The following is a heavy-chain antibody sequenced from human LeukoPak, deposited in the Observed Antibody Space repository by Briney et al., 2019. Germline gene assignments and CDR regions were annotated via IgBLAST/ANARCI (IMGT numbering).Heavy chain of an antibody. J-gene: IGHJ5*02. CDR1: GGSIGSTSYY. CDR3: ARQQCNGGSCYSRAIWFDP. D-gene: IGHD2-15*01. CDR2: IYYSGTT. V-gene: IGHV4-39*01. Sequence: PSETLSLTCNVSGGSIGSTSYYWGWIRQPPGKGLEWIGSIYYSGTTYYSPSLKSRVTISVHRSKNQFSLKLSSVTAADTAVYYCARQQCNGGSCYSRAIWFDPWGQGTLVTVSS.